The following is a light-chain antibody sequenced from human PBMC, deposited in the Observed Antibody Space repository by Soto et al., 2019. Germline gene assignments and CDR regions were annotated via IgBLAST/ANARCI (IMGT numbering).Light chain of an antibody. CDR2: DVS. Sequence: QSVLTQPASGSGSPGQSITISFTGTSSDIAAFNYVSWYQQQPGKAPKLMICDVSNRPSGVSNRFSGSKSGNTASLTISGLQAEDEADYYCSSYTSSSTLVFGTGTKLTVL. J-gene: IGLJ1*01. CDR1: SSDIAAFNY. CDR3: SSYTSSSTLV. V-gene: IGLV2-14*03.